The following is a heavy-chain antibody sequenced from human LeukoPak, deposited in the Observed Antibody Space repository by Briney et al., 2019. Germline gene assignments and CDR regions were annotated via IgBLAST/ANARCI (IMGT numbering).Heavy chain of an antibody. CDR1: GYTFRNYA. CDR3: ARGDYYDSSGYFPGMNY. V-gene: IGHV1-18*01. Sequence: ASVKVSCKASGYTFRNYAITWVRQAPGQGLEWMGWISDYNGNTNYARKFQGRVTMTTDTSTSTAYMELRSLRSDDTAVYYCARGDYYDSSGYFPGMNYWGQGTLVTVSS. D-gene: IGHD3-22*01. CDR2: ISDYNGNT. J-gene: IGHJ4*02.